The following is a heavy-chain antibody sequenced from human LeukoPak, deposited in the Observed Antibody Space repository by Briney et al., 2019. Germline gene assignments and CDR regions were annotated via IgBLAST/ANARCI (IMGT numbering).Heavy chain of an antibody. CDR2: ISRSGSTI. CDR3: ARFLYYMDV. Sequence: GGSLRLSCAVSGFTFSSYEMNWVRQAPGKGLEWVSYISRSGSTIYYADSVKGRFTISRDNAKNSLYLQMNSLRAEDTAVYYCARFLYYMDVWGKGTTVTVSS. CDR1: GFTFSSYE. V-gene: IGHV3-48*03. J-gene: IGHJ6*03.